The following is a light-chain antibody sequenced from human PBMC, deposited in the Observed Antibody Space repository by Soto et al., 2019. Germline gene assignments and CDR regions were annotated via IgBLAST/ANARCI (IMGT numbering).Light chain of an antibody. Sequence: IQMTQSPSTLSASVGDRITITCRASQSVGTWLAWYRQKPGKAPKVLIYKASSLESGVPSRFSGSGSGTEFTLTIRSLQPDDFATYYCQEYNSDWTFGQGTKVDIK. CDR2: KAS. CDR3: QEYNSDWT. J-gene: IGKJ1*01. CDR1: QSVGTW. V-gene: IGKV1-5*03.